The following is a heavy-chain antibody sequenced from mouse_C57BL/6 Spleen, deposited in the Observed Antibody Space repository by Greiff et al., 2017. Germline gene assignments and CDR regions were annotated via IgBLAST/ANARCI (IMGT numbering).Heavy chain of an antibody. CDR2: IDPETGGT. J-gene: IGHJ2*01. Sequence: VQLQQSGAELVRPGASVTLSCKASGYTFTDYEMHWVKQTPVHGLEWIGAIDPETGGTAYNQKFKGKAILTADKSSSTAYMELRSLTSEDSAVYYCTRSTWGSSYIDYWGQGTTLTVSS. V-gene: IGHV1-15*01. CDR3: TRSTWGSSYIDY. CDR1: GYTFTDYE. D-gene: IGHD1-1*01.